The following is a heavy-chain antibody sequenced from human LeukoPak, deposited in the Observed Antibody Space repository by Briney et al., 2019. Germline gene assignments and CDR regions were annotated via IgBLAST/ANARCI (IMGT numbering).Heavy chain of an antibody. CDR2: ISGSGDST. J-gene: IGHJ4*02. V-gene: IGHV3-23*01. D-gene: IGHD5-12*01. CDR3: ARVGYSGYDYDY. Sequence: PGGSLRLSCEASGFTFNSYAMSWVRQAPGKGLEWVSVISGSGDSTYYADSVEGRCTISRDNSKDALYLQMNSLRAEDTAVYYCARVGYSGYDYDYWGQGTLVTVSS. CDR1: GFTFNSYA.